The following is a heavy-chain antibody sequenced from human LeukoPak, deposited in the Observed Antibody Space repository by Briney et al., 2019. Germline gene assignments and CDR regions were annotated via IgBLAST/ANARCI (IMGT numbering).Heavy chain of an antibody. D-gene: IGHD1-26*01. Sequence: ASVKVSCKASGYTFTGYYMHWVRQAPGQGLEWMGWINPNSGGTNYAQKFQGRVTMTRDTSISTAYMELSRLRSDDTAVYYCARDLWELRGYCDYWGRGTLVPVPS. J-gene: IGHJ4*02. V-gene: IGHV1-2*02. CDR3: ARDLWELRGYCDY. CDR1: GYTFTGYY. CDR2: INPNSGGT.